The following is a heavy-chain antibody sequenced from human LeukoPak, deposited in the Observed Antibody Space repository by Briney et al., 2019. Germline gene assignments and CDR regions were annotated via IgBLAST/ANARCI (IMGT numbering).Heavy chain of an antibody. D-gene: IGHD1-26*01. CDR3: ARVKEWELPINWFDP. CDR1: GYTFTSYG. J-gene: IGHJ5*02. V-gene: IGHV1-18*01. Sequence: GASVKVSCKASGYTFTSYGISWVRQAPRQGLEWMGWISAYNGNTNYAQKLQGRVTMTTDTSTSTAYMELRSLRSDDTAVYYCARVKEWELPINWFDPWGQGTLVTVSS. CDR2: ISAYNGNT.